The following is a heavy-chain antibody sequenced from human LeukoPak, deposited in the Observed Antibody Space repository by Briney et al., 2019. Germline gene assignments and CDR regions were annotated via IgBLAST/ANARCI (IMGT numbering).Heavy chain of an antibody. Sequence: GGSLRLSCSASGFTFSSYAMHWVRQAPGKGLEYVSAISSNGGSTYYADSVKGRFTISRDNSKNTLYLQMSSLRAEDTALYYCAREMYCSGGSCYGDAFDIWGQGTMVTVSS. J-gene: IGHJ3*02. D-gene: IGHD2-15*01. V-gene: IGHV3-64D*09. CDR2: ISSNGGST. CDR3: AREMYCSGGSCYGDAFDI. CDR1: GFTFSSYA.